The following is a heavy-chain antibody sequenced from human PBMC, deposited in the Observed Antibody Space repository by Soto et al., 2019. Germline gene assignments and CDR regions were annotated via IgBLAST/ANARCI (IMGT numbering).Heavy chain of an antibody. CDR1: GYSISSSNW. CDR3: ARREIQGPIDY. D-gene: IGHD1-26*01. J-gene: IGHJ4*02. Sequence: QVQLQESGPGLVKPSDTLSLTCAVSGYSISSSNWWGWIRQPPGKGLEWIGYIYYSGTTYYNPSLKSRVTMSVYTSKNQFSLKLTSVTAVVTAVYYCARREIQGPIDYWGQGTLVTVSS. V-gene: IGHV4-28*01. CDR2: IYYSGTT.